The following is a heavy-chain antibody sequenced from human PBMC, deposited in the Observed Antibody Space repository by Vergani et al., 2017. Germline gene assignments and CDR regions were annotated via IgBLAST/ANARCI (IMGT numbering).Heavy chain of an antibody. V-gene: IGHV1-8*03. CDR1: GYTFTNYY. CDR3: ARGSGSSWYGAYYYYGMDV. Sequence: QVLLVQSGAEVKKPGASVRVSCKTSGYTFTNYYIHWVRQAPGQGLEWMGWMNPNSGNSGYAQKFQGRLTITRNTSISTAYMELSSLRSEDTAVYYCARGSGSSWYGAYYYYGMDVWGQGTTVTVSS. J-gene: IGHJ6*02. CDR2: MNPNSGNS. D-gene: IGHD6-13*01.